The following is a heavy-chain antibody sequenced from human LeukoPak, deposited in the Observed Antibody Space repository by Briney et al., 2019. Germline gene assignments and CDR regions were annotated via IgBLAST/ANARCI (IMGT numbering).Heavy chain of an antibody. CDR2: ISGSGART. J-gene: IGHJ4*02. Sequence: PGGSLRLSCAASGFTFNNDGMTWGRQAPGEGGGWVSVISGSGARTYYADYVKGRFTISRDNSTNTLFLQMNTLRAEDTAVYYCAKETANCGGGCYSLNDHWGQGTLVTVSS. CDR3: AKETANCGGGCYSLNDH. CDR1: GFTFNNDG. V-gene: IGHV3-23*01. D-gene: IGHD2-21*02.